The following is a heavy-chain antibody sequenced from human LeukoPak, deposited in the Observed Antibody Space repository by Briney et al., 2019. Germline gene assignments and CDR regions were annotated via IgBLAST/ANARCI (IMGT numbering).Heavy chain of an antibody. Sequence: RASETMSLTCAVYGGSFSGYYWSWIRQPPGKGLEWIGEINHSGSTNYNPSLKSRLTISVDTSKNQFSLKLSSVTAADTAVYYCARGKGYDFWSGYSPFAYWGQGTLVTVSS. CDR2: INHSGST. J-gene: IGHJ4*02. CDR1: GGSFSGYY. V-gene: IGHV4-34*01. D-gene: IGHD3-3*01. CDR3: ARGKGYDFWSGYSPFAY.